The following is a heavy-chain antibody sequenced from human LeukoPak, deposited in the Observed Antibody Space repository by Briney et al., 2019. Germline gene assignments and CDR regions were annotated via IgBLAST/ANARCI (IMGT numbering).Heavy chain of an antibody. J-gene: IGHJ6*03. V-gene: IGHV4-34*01. CDR1: GASFNGYY. Sequence: PSETLSLTCNVSGASFNGYYWTWIRQPPGKGLEWIAEINHIGTTNHNPSLKSRVTVSTDTSKKQFFLKLTSVTAADTALYYCARLVVTAPQYHYYMDVWGEGTTVTVSS. CDR2: INHIGTT. D-gene: IGHD2-21*02. CDR3: ARLVVTAPQYHYYMDV.